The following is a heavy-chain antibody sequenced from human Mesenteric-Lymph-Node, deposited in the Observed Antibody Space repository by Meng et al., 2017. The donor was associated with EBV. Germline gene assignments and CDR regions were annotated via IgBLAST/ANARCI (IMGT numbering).Heavy chain of an antibody. V-gene: IGHV4-59*01. CDR2: IYYSGST. J-gene: IGHJ2*01. CDR1: GGSISGYY. CDR3: ARRQEIYWYFDL. Sequence: QGQLQGSGPGLVKPSETLSLTCSVSGGSISGYYWSWIRQPSGKGLEWIGYIYYSGSTNYNPSLKSRVTTSVDTSKNQFSLKLSSVTAADTAVYYCARRQEIYWYFDLWGRGTLVTVSS.